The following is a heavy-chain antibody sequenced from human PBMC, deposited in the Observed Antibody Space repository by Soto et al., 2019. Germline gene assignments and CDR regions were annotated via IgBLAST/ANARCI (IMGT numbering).Heavy chain of an antibody. Sequence: LRLSCAASGFTFSSYSMNWVRQAPGKGLEWVSVIYSGGSTYYADSVKGRFTISRDNSKNTLYLQMNSLRAEDTAVYYCASGRSVVVPAAINYYYGMDVWGQGTTVTVSS. CDR1: GFTFSSYS. CDR2: IYSGGST. J-gene: IGHJ6*02. D-gene: IGHD2-2*01. V-gene: IGHV3-53*01. CDR3: ASGRSVVVPAAINYYYGMDV.